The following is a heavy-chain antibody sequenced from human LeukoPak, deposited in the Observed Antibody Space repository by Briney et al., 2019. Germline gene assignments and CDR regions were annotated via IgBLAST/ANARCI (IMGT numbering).Heavy chain of an antibody. Sequence: GASVKVSCKASGYTFTSYDINWVRQATGQGLEWMGWMNPNSGNTGYAQKFQGRVTMTRNTSISTAYMELSGLRSEDTAVYYCASTYYYDSSGYYLDAFDIWGQGTMVTVSS. CDR2: MNPNSGNT. CDR3: ASTYYYDSSGYYLDAFDI. CDR1: GYTFTSYD. J-gene: IGHJ3*02. V-gene: IGHV1-8*01. D-gene: IGHD3-22*01.